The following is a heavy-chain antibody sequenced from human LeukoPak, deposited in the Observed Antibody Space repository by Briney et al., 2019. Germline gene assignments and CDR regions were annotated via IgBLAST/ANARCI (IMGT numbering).Heavy chain of an antibody. CDR1: GYTFTSYA. V-gene: IGHV1-3*01. J-gene: IGHJ4*02. D-gene: IGHD5-12*01. CDR2: INAGNGNT. CDR3: ARDTVHRDGYKS. Sequence: ASVKVSCKASGYTFTSYAMHWVRQAPGQRLEWMGWINAGNGNTKYSQKFRGRVTITRDTSASTAYMELSSLRSEDTAVYYCARDTVHRDGYKSWGQGTLVTVSS.